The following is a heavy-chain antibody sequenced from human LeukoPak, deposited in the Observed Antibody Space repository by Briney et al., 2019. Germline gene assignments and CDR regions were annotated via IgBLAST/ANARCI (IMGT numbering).Heavy chain of an antibody. CDR1: GFSFSNYA. CDR2: IWYDGSNK. Sequence: PGGSLRLSCAASGFSFSNYAMHWVRQAPGKGLEWVAFIWYDGSNKYYADSVEGRFTISRDNSKNTLYFQMNSLRAEDTGVYYCEKDRASAAGTSFDYWGQGTLVTVSS. D-gene: IGHD6-13*01. J-gene: IGHJ4*02. CDR3: EKDRASAAGTSFDY. V-gene: IGHV3-30*02.